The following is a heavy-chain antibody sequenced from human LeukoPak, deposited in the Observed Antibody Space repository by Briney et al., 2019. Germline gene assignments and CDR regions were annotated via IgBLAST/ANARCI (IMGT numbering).Heavy chain of an antibody. V-gene: IGHV4-59*08. J-gene: IGHJ3*02. CDR3: ASGWNVYDAFDI. CDR1: GGSISGYY. CDR2: IYDSGNT. D-gene: IGHD1-1*01. Sequence: SETLSLTCTVSGGSISGYYWSWIRQPPGKGLEWIGYIYDSGNTNYNPSLKSRVTISVDTSKNQFSLKLSSVTAADTAVYYCASGWNVYDAFDIWGQGTMVTVSS.